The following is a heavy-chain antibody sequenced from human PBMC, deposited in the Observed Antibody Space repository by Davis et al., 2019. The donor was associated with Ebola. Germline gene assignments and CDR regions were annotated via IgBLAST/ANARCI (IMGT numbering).Heavy chain of an antibody. CDR1: GFTFSSYS. CDR2: ISSSSSTI. D-gene: IGHD3-10*01. Sequence: GESLKISCAASGFTFSSYSMNWVRQAPGKGLEWVSYISSSSSTIYYADSVKGRFTISRDNAKNSLYLQMNSLRDEDTAVYYCARNVEENIWFGELLFGGASWGQGTLVTVSS. V-gene: IGHV3-48*02. J-gene: IGHJ4*02. CDR3: ARNVEENIWFGELLFGGAS.